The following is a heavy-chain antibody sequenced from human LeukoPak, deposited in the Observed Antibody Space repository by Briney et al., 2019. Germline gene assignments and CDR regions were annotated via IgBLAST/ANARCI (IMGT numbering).Heavy chain of an antibody. CDR1: GYTFTDHY. Sequence: ASVKVSCKALGYTFTDHYFHWLRQAPGQGIEWMGWIHPGRGDTNIAQKFQGRVTMTRDTSTSTVYMELSSLRSEDTAVYYCARGMVATIYYFDYWGQGTLVTVSS. CDR3: ARGMVATIYYFDY. V-gene: IGHV1-2*02. J-gene: IGHJ4*02. CDR2: IHPGRGDT. D-gene: IGHD4/OR15-4a*01.